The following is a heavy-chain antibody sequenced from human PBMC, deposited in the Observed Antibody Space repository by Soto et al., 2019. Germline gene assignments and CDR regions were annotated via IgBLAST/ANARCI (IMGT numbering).Heavy chain of an antibody. D-gene: IGHD3-22*01. V-gene: IGHV1-69*13. Sequence: ASVKVSCKASGGTFSSYAISWVRQAPGQGLEWMGGIIPIFGTANYAQKFQGRVTITADESTSTAYMELSSLRSEDTAVYYCARAGEYYDSSGYYLYWGQGTLVTVSS. CDR2: IIPIFGTA. CDR1: GGTFSSYA. CDR3: ARAGEYYDSSGYYLY. J-gene: IGHJ4*02.